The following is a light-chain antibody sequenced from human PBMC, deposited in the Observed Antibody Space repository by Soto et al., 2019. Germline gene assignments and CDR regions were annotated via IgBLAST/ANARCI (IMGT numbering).Light chain of an antibody. CDR1: QRIDIY. CDR3: VPRFSPPT. CDR2: YAS. J-gene: IGKJ2*01. Sequence: IHMTQSKSCTSTSIRDRVTITCRASQRIDIYLNWCRQKPGKAPERLIYYASNLQNGVPSRLSVIGSGTDFTLTICGQPSEDFATWSWVPRFSPPTF. V-gene: IGKV1-39*01.